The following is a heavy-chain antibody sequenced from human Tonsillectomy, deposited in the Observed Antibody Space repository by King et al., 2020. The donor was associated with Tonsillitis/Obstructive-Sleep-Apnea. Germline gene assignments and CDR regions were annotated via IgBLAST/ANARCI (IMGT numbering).Heavy chain of an antibody. CDR2: ISSSSSTI. J-gene: IGHJ5*02. CDR1: GFTFSSDS. V-gene: IGHV3-48*02. Sequence: VQLVESGGGLVQPGGSLRLSCAASGFTFSSDSMNWVRQAPGKGLEWVSYISSSSSTIYYADSVKGRFTISRDNAKNSLYLQMNSLRDEDTAVYYCAGGPLYCSSTSCYLNWFDPWGQGTLVTVSS. CDR3: AGGPLYCSSTSCYLNWFDP. D-gene: IGHD2-2*01.